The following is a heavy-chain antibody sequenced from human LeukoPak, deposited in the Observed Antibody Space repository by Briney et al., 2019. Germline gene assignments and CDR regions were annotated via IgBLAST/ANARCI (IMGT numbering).Heavy chain of an antibody. J-gene: IGHJ6*02. CDR3: ARESYSSSWLSGRYYYYYGMDV. CDR2: IYYSGST. Sequence: SETLSLTCTVSGGSISSYYWSWIRQPPGKGLEWIGYIYYSGSTNYNPSHKSRVTISVDTSKNQFSLKLSSVTAADTAVYYCARESYSSSWLSGRYYYYYGMDVWGQGTTVTVSS. CDR1: GGSISSYY. D-gene: IGHD6-13*01. V-gene: IGHV4-59*01.